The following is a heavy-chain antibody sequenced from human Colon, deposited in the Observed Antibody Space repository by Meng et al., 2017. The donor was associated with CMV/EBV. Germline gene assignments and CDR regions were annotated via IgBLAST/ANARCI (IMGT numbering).Heavy chain of an antibody. CDR2: INPNSGGT. CDR3: ARGASTTGFGSADWFDP. D-gene: IGHD1-1*01. V-gene: IGHV1-2*02. CDR1: GYTFTHYY. Sequence: ASVTVSCKASGYTFTHYYIHWVRQAPGRGLEWMGWINPNSGGTKNAQKFQGRVTMTRDTSITTTYMELSSLRSDDTAVYYCARGASTTGFGSADWFDPWGQGTLVTVSS. J-gene: IGHJ5*02.